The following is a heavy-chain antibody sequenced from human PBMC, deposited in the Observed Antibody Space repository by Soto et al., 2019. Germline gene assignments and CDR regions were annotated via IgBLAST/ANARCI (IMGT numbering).Heavy chain of an antibody. Sequence: GGSLRLSCAASGFTFSSYAMSWVRQAPGKGLEWVSAISGSGGSTYYADSVKGRFTISRDNSKNTLYLQMNSLRAEDTAVYYCARGVLRGRGMATIFEAQELFDIWGQGTMVTVSS. CDR2: ISGSGGST. V-gene: IGHV3-23*01. J-gene: IGHJ3*02. CDR3: ARGVLRGRGMATIFEAQELFDI. D-gene: IGHD5-12*01. CDR1: GFTFSSYA.